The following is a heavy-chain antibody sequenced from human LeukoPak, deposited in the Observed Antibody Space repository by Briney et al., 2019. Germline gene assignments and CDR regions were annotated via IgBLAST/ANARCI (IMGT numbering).Heavy chain of an antibody. J-gene: IGHJ4*02. Sequence: SETLSLTCTVSGGSISSSSYYWGWIRQPPEKGLEWIGSIYYSGSTYYNPSLKSRVTISVDTSKNQFSLKLSSVTAADTAVYYRARAVVPAADIDYWGQGTLVTVSS. CDR2: IYYSGST. CDR3: ARAVVPAADIDY. V-gene: IGHV4-39*07. D-gene: IGHD2-2*01. CDR1: GGSISSSSYY.